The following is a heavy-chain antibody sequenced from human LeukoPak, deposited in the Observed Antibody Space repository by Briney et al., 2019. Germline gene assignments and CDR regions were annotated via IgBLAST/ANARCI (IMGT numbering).Heavy chain of an antibody. Sequence: ASVKVSCKASGYTFTGYYMHWVRQAPGQGLEWMGWINPNSGGTNYAHKFQGRVTMTRDTSISTAYMELSRLRSDDTAVYYCARDGDDYVWGSYRYNWFDPWGQGTLVTVSS. CDR1: GYTFTGYY. J-gene: IGHJ5*02. V-gene: IGHV1-2*07. D-gene: IGHD3-16*02. CDR2: INPNSGGT. CDR3: ARDGDDYVWGSYRYNWFDP.